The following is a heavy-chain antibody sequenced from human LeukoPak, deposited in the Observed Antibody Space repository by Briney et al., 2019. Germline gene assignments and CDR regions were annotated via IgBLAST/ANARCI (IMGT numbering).Heavy chain of an antibody. CDR1: GGSISSYY. D-gene: IGHD3-16*02. Sequence: MSSETLSLTCTVSGGSISSYYWSWIRQPPGEGLEWIGYIYYSGSTNYNPSLKSRVTISIDTSKNQFSLKLSSVTAADTAVYYCARASWRRGGVIVYFDYWGQGTLVTVSS. CDR3: ARASWRRGGVIVYFDY. V-gene: IGHV4-59*12. J-gene: IGHJ4*02. CDR2: IYYSGST.